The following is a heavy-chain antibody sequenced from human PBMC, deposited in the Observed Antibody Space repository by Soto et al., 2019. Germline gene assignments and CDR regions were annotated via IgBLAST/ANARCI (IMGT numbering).Heavy chain of an antibody. J-gene: IGHJ3*02. CDR1: GYTFTSYD. D-gene: IGHD3-10*01. CDR3: ARENIWFDAFDI. CDR2: MNPNSGNT. V-gene: IGHV1-8*01. Sequence: ASVKVSCKASGYTFTSYDINWVRQATGQGLEWMGWMNPNSGNTGYAQKFQGRVTMTRNTSISTAYMELSSLRSEDTAVYYCARENIWFDAFDIWGQGTMVTVSS.